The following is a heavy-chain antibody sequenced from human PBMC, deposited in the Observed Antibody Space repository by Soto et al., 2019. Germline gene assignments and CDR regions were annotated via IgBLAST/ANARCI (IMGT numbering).Heavy chain of an antibody. V-gene: IGHV3-30*18. J-gene: IGHJ4*02. CDR3: AKVVEQQMVRCGLDC. D-gene: IGHD6-13*01. Sequence: QVQLVESGGGVIQHGTSLRLSCAASGFTISNYGMHWVRQAPGKGLESVASISSDGNNKYYADSVKGRFTISRDNSKNTLNLEMNSLRVEDTAVYYCAKVVEQQMVRCGLDCWGQGTLVTVSS. CDR2: ISSDGNNK. CDR1: GFTISNYG.